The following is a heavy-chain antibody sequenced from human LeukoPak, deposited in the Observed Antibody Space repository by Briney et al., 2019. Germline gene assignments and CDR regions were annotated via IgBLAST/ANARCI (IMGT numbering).Heavy chain of an antibody. CDR3: ATRKLGNDY. CDR2: IYYTET. CDR1: GGSVSDYY. Sequence: SETLSLTCTVSGGSVSDYYWSWIRQSPGKGLEWIGYIYYTETSYNPSLKSRVTISADTSKNQFSLKLYSVTAADTAVYYCATRKLGNDYWGQGTLVTVSS. V-gene: IGHV4-59*02. J-gene: IGHJ4*02. D-gene: IGHD7-27*01.